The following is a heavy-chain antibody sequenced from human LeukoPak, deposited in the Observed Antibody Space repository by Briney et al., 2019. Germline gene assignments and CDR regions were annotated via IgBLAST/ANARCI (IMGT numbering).Heavy chain of an antibody. J-gene: IGHJ5*02. D-gene: IGHD2-2*02. Sequence: ASVKVSCKASGYTFTDHYIHWVRQAPGQGLEWMGWINPNSGGTKYAQKFQGRVTMTRDTSTSTAYMELSRLRSDDTAIYYCARVNTVVSWFDLWGQGTLVTVSS. V-gene: IGHV1-2*02. CDR3: ARVNTVVSWFDL. CDR1: GYTFTDHY. CDR2: INPNSGGT.